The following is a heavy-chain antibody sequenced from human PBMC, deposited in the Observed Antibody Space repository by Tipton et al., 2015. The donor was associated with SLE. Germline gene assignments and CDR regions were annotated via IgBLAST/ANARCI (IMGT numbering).Heavy chain of an antibody. J-gene: IGHJ4*02. CDR1: GGPVSSVGYY. Sequence: TLSLTCTVSGGPVSSVGYYWNWIRQPPGKGLEWIGFISYTGNTNYNPSLNSRLTISVDTSKNLFSLSLSSVTTADTAVYFCARGSVGCDYWGQGTLVTVSS. D-gene: IGHD3-10*01. CDR3: ARGSVGCDY. CDR2: ISYTGNT. V-gene: IGHV4-61*08.